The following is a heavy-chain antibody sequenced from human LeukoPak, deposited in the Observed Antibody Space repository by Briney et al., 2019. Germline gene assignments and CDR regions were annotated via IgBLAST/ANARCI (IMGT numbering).Heavy chain of an antibody. CDR1: GGTFSSYA. J-gene: IGHJ4*02. CDR3: ARGALYYYDSSGYYYLDY. CDR2: IIPIFGTA. D-gene: IGHD3-22*01. Sequence: SVKVSCKASGGTFSSYAISWVRQAPGQGLEWMGGIIPIFGTANYAQKFQGRVTITTDESTSTAYMELSSLRSEDTAVYYCARGALYYYDSSGYYYLDYWGQGTLVTVSS. V-gene: IGHV1-69*05.